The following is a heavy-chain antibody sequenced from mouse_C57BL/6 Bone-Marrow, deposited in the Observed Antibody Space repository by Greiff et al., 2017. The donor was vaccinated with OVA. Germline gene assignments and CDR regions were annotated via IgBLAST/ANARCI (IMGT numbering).Heavy chain of an antibody. CDR1: GFTFSDYY. J-gene: IGHJ4*01. D-gene: IGHD1-1*01. V-gene: IGHV5-16*01. CDR2: INYDGSST. Sequence: EVQVVESEGGLVQPGSSMKLSCTASGFTFSDYYMAWVRQVPEKGLEWVANINYDGSSTYYLDSLKSRFIISRDNAKNILYLQMSSLKSEDTATYYCAREMRGTVIDYAMDYWGQGTSVTVSS. CDR3: AREMRGTVIDYAMDY.